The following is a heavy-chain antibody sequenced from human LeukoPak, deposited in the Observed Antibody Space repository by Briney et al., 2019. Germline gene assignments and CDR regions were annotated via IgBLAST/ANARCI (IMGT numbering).Heavy chain of an antibody. J-gene: IGHJ4*02. CDR2: ISAYNGNT. CDR1: GYTFISYG. CDR3: ARSQLLWFGGLLDYFDY. D-gene: IGHD3-10*01. V-gene: IGHV1-18*01. Sequence: ASVKVSCKASGYTFISYGISWVRQAPGQGLEWMEWISAYNGNTNYAQKLQGRVTMTTDTSTSTAYMELRSLRSDDTAVYYCARSQLLWFGGLLDYFDYWGQGTLVTVSS.